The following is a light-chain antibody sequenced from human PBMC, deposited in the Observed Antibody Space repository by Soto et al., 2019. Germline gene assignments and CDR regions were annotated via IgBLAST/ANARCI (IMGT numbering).Light chain of an antibody. Sequence: DIVLTQSPCTLSLSAGGRAMRAWGASQSVSSSYLAWYQQKPGQAPRLAIVGASSRATGIPDRFSGGGSGTDFTLTISRLETEDFAVYYCQQYGPSPLTFGGGTKVDIK. V-gene: IGKV3-20*01. CDR1: QSVSSSY. CDR3: QQYGPSPLT. J-gene: IGKJ4*01. CDR2: GAS.